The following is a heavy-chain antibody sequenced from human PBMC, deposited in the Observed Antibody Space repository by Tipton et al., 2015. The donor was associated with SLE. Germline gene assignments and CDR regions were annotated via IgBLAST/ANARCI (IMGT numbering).Heavy chain of an antibody. Sequence: TLSLTCAVYGGSFSGYYWSWIRQPPGKGLEWIGEINHSGSTNYNPSLKSRVTISVDTSKNQFSLKLSSVTAADTAVYYCARETDYWGQGTLVTVSS. J-gene: IGHJ4*02. V-gene: IGHV4-34*01. CDR1: GGSFSGYY. CDR2: INHSGST. CDR3: ARETDY.